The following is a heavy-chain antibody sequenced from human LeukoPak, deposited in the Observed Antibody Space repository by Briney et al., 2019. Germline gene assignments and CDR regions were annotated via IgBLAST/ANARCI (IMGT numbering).Heavy chain of an antibody. D-gene: IGHD3-22*01. J-gene: IGHJ3*02. Sequence: GGSLRLSCAASGFTFSSYGMHWVRQAPGKGLEWVAFIRSDGSIKYYVDSVKGRVTISRDNSKNTLYLQMISLRPEDTAVYYCANNYYDSTGPPLAFDIWGQGTMVTVSS. V-gene: IGHV3-30*02. CDR2: IRSDGSIK. CDR3: ANNYYDSTGPPLAFDI. CDR1: GFTFSSYG.